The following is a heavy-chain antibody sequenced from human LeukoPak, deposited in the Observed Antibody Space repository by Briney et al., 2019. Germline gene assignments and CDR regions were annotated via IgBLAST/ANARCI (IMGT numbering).Heavy chain of an antibody. CDR3: ARVPVGHNWNYVRESKWFDP. D-gene: IGHD1-7*01. CDR2: ISAYNGNT. CDR1: GYTFTSYG. Sequence: ASVKVSCKASGYTFTSYGISWVRQAPGQGLEWMGWISAYNGNTKYAQKLQGRVTMTTDTSTSTAYMELRSLRSDDTAVYYCARVPVGHNWNYVRESKWFDPWGQGTLVTVSS. V-gene: IGHV1-18*01. J-gene: IGHJ5*02.